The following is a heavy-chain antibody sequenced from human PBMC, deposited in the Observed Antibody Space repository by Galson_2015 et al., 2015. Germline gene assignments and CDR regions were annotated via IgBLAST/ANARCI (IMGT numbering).Heavy chain of an antibody. Sequence: SLRLSCAASGFTFSRFTMHWVRQAPGKGLDWVAVIWHDGSNKYYVDSVKGRFTISRDNSKNTVFLQMNSLRVEDTAVYYCAREWRSFPKTPFDFWGPGTLVTVSS. CDR1: GFTFSRFT. J-gene: IGHJ4*02. D-gene: IGHD3-16*02. CDR3: AREWRSFPKTPFDF. V-gene: IGHV3-33*01. CDR2: IWHDGSNK.